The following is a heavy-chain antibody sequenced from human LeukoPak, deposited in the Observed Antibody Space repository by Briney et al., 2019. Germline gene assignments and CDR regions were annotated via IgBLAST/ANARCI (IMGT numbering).Heavy chain of an antibody. Sequence: GESLRLSCAASGFTFSIYWMNWVRQAPGKGLEWVSSISSSSSYIYYADSVKGRFTISRDNAKNSLYLQMNSLRAEDTAVYYCARDRPAVAGFYWGQGTLVTVSS. CDR2: ISSSSSYI. V-gene: IGHV3-21*01. D-gene: IGHD6-19*01. CDR3: ARDRPAVAGFY. CDR1: GFTFSIYW. J-gene: IGHJ4*02.